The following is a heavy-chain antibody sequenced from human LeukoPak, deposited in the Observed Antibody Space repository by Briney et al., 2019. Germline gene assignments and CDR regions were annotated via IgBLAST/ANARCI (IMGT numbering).Heavy chain of an antibody. Sequence: PGGSLRLSCAASGLTFSSYGMHWVRQAPGKGLEWVAVIWYDGSNKYYADSVKGRFTISRDNSKNTLYLQMNSLRAEDTAVYYCARGCLGYDILTGYCSFDYWGQGTLVTVSS. D-gene: IGHD3-9*01. V-gene: IGHV3-33*08. CDR3: ARGCLGYDILTGYCSFDY. CDR2: IWYDGSNK. J-gene: IGHJ4*02. CDR1: GLTFSSYG.